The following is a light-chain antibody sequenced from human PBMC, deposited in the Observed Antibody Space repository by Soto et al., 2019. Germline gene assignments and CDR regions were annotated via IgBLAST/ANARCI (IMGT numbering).Light chain of an antibody. V-gene: IGKV1-39*01. J-gene: IGKJ2*01. CDR3: QQSYSSPQMYT. CDR2: AAS. CDR1: QTISSS. Sequence: DIQMTQSPSSLSASVGDRVTITCRASQTISSSLNWYQQKPGKAPDLLIYAASNLQSGVPSRFSGGGSGSDFTLTISSLRPEDFATYYCQQSYSSPQMYTFGQGTRLEIK.